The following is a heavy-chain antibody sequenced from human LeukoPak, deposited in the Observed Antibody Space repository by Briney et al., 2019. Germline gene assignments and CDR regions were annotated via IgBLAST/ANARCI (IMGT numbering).Heavy chain of an antibody. CDR3: ARDLAYSRLDY. J-gene: IGHJ4*02. Sequence: PGGSLRLSCAASGFTFSSYAMHWVRQARGKGLEWVASINPEGSEKYSADSVKGRFTISRDNAKNSLYLQMDSLRVEDTAFYYCARDLAYSRLDYWGQGMLVTVSS. D-gene: IGHD5-18*01. V-gene: IGHV3-7*01. CDR1: GFTFSSYA. CDR2: INPEGSEK.